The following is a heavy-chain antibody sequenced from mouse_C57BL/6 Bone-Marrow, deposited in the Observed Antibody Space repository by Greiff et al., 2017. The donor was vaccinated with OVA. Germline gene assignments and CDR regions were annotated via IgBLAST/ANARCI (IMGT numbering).Heavy chain of an antibody. CDR3: VRQRNGSSYDWYFDV. CDR2: IRSKSNNYAT. J-gene: IGHJ1*03. D-gene: IGHD1-1*01. CDR1: GFSFNTYA. Sequence: EVQVVESGGGLVQPKGSLKLSCAASGFSFNTYAMNWVRQAPGKGLEWVARIRSKSNNYATYYADSVKDRFTISRDDSESMLYLQMNNLKTEDTAMYYCVRQRNGSSYDWYFDVWGTGTTVTVSS. V-gene: IGHV10-1*01.